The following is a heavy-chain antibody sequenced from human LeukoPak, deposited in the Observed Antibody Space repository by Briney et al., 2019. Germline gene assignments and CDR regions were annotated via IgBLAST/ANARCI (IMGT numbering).Heavy chain of an antibody. CDR2: IKQEGSEK. V-gene: IGHV3-7*01. D-gene: IGHD2-2*01. Sequence: GGSLRLSCAASGFTSSSYWMSWVRQAPGKGLEWVANIKQEGSEKYYVDSVKGRFTISRDNAKNSLFLQMNSLRAEDTAVYYCASFGGYCSSTSCYNYFGPWGQGTLVTVSS. CDR3: ASFGGYCSSTSCYNYFGP. CDR1: GFTSSSYW. J-gene: IGHJ5*02.